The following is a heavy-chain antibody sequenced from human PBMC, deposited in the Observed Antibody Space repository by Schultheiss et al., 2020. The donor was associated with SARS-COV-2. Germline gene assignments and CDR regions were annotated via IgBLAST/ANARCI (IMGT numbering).Heavy chain of an antibody. J-gene: IGHJ6*02. D-gene: IGHD3-3*01. V-gene: IGHV3-33*08. CDR1: GFTVSSNY. CDR2: IWYDGSNK. Sequence: GSLRLSCAASGFTVSSNYMSWVRQAPGKGPEWVAVIWYDGSNKYYGDSVKGRFTISRDNAKNSLYLQMNSLRAEDTAVYYCARDSTISDYYGMDVWGQGTTVTVSS. CDR3: ARDSTISDYYGMDV.